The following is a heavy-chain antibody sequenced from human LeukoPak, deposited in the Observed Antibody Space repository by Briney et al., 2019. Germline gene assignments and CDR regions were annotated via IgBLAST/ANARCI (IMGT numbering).Heavy chain of an antibody. D-gene: IGHD2-2*01. CDR3: ARDGGPIVVVPAAIRYYYYGMDV. CDR1: GFSVGSND. J-gene: IGHJ6*02. CDR2: ISSSSSYI. Sequence: PGGSLRLSCAASGFSVGSNDINWVRQAPGKGLEWVSSISSSSSYIYYADSVKGRFTISRDNAKNSLYLQMNSLRAEDTAVYYCARDGGPIVVVPAAIRYYYYGMDVWGQGTTVTVSS. V-gene: IGHV3-21*01.